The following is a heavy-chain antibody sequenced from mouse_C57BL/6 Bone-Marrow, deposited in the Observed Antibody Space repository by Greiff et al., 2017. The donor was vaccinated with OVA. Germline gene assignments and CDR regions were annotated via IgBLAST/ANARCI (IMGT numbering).Heavy chain of an antibody. V-gene: IGHV5-6*02. D-gene: IGHD2-5*01. CDR3: ARRGLIVTFDY. CDR2: ISSGGSYT. CDR1: GFTFSSYG. Sequence: EVKLVESGGDLVKPGGSLKLSCAASGFTFSSYGMSWVRQTPDKRLEWVATISSGGSYTYYPDCVKGRVTISRDNAKNTLYLQMSSLKSEDTAMYYCARRGLIVTFDYWGQGTTLTVSS. J-gene: IGHJ2*01.